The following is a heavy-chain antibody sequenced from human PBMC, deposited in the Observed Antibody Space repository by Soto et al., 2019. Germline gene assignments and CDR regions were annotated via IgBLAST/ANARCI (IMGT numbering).Heavy chain of an antibody. Sequence: SETLSLTCAVYGGSFSGYYWSWIRQPPGKGLEWIGEINHSGSTNYNPSLKSRVTIPVDTSKNQFSLKLSSVTAADTAVYYCARGGRVTIFGVVTWFDPWGQGTLVTVSS. CDR1: GGSFSGYY. CDR2: INHSGST. V-gene: IGHV4-34*01. CDR3: ARGGRVTIFGVVTWFDP. J-gene: IGHJ5*02. D-gene: IGHD3-3*01.